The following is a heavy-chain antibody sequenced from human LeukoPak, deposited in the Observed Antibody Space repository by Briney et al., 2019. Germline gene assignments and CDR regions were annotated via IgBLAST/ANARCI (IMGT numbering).Heavy chain of an antibody. CDR1: GYTLTQLS. CDR2: FDVEDGEI. CDR3: ATNRQIMILGVVIMPAFDI. Sequence: ASVKVSCKVSGYTLTQLSVHWVRQAPGKGLEWMGGFDVEDGEIIYAQKFQGRVTMTEDTSIDTAYMELSSLRSEDTAVYYCATNRQIMILGVVIMPAFDIWGQGTLVTVSS. J-gene: IGHJ3*02. D-gene: IGHD3-3*01. V-gene: IGHV1-24*01.